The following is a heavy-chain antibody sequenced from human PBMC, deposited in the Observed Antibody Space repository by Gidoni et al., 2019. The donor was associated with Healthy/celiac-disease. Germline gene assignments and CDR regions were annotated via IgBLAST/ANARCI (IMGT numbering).Heavy chain of an antibody. Sequence: EVQLVESGGGLVQPGRSLRLSCAASGFTFDDYAMHWVRQAPGKGLEWVSGISWNSGSIGYADSVKGRFTISRDNAKNSLYLQMNSLRAEDTALYYCAKDTARFDYYDSSGLDYWGQGTLVTVSS. J-gene: IGHJ4*02. V-gene: IGHV3-9*01. CDR2: ISWNSGSI. CDR3: AKDTARFDYYDSSGLDY. D-gene: IGHD3-22*01. CDR1: GFTFDDYA.